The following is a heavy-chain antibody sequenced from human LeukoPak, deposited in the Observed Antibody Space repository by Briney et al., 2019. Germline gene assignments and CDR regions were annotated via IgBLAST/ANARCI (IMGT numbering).Heavy chain of an antibody. V-gene: IGHV3-30*18. CDR3: AKDGQQLARYYFDY. CDR1: GFTFSSYG. Sequence: GRSLGLSCAASGFTFSSYGMHWVRQAPGKGLEWVAVISYDGSNKYYADSVKGRFTISRDNSKNTLYLQMNSLRAEDTAVYYCAKDGQQLARYYFDYWGQGTLVTVSS. J-gene: IGHJ4*02. D-gene: IGHD6-13*01. CDR2: ISYDGSNK.